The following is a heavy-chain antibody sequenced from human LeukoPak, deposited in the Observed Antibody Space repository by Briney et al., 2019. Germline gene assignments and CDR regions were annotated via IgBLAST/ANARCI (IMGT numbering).Heavy chain of an antibody. J-gene: IGHJ4*02. D-gene: IGHD1-26*01. Sequence: GGSLRLSCAVSGFTVSSNFMTWVRQAPGKGPEWVSVIYTSGITYYADSVRGRFTISRDNFKNTLYLQMDSLTAEDTAVYYCAREDAGGTYSFDYWGQGTLVTVSS. V-gene: IGHV3-66*01. CDR3: AREDAGGTYSFDY. CDR1: GFTVSSNF. CDR2: IYTSGIT.